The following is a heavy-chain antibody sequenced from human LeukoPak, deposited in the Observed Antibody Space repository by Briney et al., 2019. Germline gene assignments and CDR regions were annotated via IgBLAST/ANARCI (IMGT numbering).Heavy chain of an antibody. CDR1: GDSVSSNSAA. CDR2: TYYRPKWYN. D-gene: IGHD5-12*01. CDR3: ARVGYSGYDLWQGFDY. Sequence: SQTLSLACAISGDSVSSNSAAWNWIRQSPSRGLEWLGRTYYRPKWYNDYAVSVKSRITINPDTSKNQFSLQLNSVTPEDTAVYYCARVGYSGYDLWQGFDYWGQGTLVTVSS. J-gene: IGHJ4*02. V-gene: IGHV6-1*01.